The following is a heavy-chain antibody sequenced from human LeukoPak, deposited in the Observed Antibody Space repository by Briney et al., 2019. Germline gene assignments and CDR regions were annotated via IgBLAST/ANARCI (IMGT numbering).Heavy chain of an antibody. CDR1: GYIFSDYA. CDR2: ISNVGNNK. V-gene: IGHV3-30-3*02. Sequence: GGSLRLSCAASGYIFSDYAMHWVRQAPGKGLEWVSVISNVGNNKYYTDFVKGRVTISRDNSKNTLYLQMNSLRVGDTAVYYCAKSFGYSRSWFDNWGQGTLVSVSS. D-gene: IGHD6-13*01. CDR3: AKSFGYSRSWFDN. J-gene: IGHJ4*02.